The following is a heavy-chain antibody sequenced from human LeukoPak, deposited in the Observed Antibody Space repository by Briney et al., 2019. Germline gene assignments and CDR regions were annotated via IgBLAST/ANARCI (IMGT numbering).Heavy chain of an antibody. CDR2: ISSSGSTI. CDR1: GFTFSSYE. CDR3: ARHHYDFWSGYPLCSYMDV. D-gene: IGHD3-3*01. Sequence: GGSLGLSCAASGFTFSSYEMNWVRQAPGKGLEWVSYISSSGSTIYYADSVKGRFTISRDNAKNSLYLQMNSLRAEDTAVYYCARHHYDFWSGYPLCSYMDVWGKGTTVTVSS. J-gene: IGHJ6*03. V-gene: IGHV3-48*03.